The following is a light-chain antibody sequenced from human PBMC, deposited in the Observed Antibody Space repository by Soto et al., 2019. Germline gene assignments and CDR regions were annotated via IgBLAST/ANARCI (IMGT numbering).Light chain of an antibody. Sequence: QSALTQPRSVSGSPGQSVTISCTGTTNDVGNYNYVSWYQQHPSKAPKLMIYDVTKRPSGVPDRCSGSKSGNTASLTISGLQAEDEADYYCCSYAGSYSDVFGTGTKLTVL. V-gene: IGLV2-11*01. J-gene: IGLJ1*01. CDR2: DVT. CDR1: TNDVGNYNY. CDR3: CSYAGSYSDV.